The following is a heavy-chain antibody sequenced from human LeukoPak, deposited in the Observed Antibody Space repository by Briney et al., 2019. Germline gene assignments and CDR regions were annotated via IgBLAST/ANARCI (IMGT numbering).Heavy chain of an antibody. D-gene: IGHD3-22*01. Sequence: GGSLRLSCAASGFTFSTCVMHWVRQAPGKGLEWVASISSAATNKYDADSVKGRFTISRDNSNNTLYLQMNSLRPGDTALYFCARGRTRGYYLDYWGRGTLVTVSS. CDR2: ISSAATNK. V-gene: IGHV3-30*04. CDR1: GFTFSTCV. J-gene: IGHJ4*02. CDR3: ARGRTRGYYLDY.